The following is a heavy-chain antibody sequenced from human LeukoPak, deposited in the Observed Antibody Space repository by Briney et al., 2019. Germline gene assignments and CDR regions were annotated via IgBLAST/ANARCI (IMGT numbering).Heavy chain of an antibody. J-gene: IGHJ4*02. Sequence: QSGGSLRLSCGASGFTFSTYGIHWVRQAPGKGLEWVAAIWPDGSYKYYADSVKGRFTISRDNSKNTVYLQMNTLRDEDTAVYYCARAVGPFDYWGQGTLVTVSS. CDR3: ARAVGPFDY. V-gene: IGHV3-33*01. D-gene: IGHD3-16*01. CDR2: IWPDGSYK. CDR1: GFTFSTYG.